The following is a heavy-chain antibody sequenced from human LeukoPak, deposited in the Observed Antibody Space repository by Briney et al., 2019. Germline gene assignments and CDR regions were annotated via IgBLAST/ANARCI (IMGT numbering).Heavy chain of an antibody. CDR1: GFTFSRYW. CDR2: IKEDGSEM. D-gene: IGHD4-11*01. Sequence: PGGSLRLSCEASGFTFSRYWMSWVRQAPGKELEWVANIKEDGSEMYCVDSVKGRLTISRDNAKNSLYLQMNSLRAEDTAVYYCAREGNYNFDNWGQGTLVTVSS. V-gene: IGHV3-7*01. CDR3: AREGNYNFDN. J-gene: IGHJ4*02.